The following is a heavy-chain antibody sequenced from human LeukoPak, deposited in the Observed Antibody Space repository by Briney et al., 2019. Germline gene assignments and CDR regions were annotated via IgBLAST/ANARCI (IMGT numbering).Heavy chain of an antibody. CDR3: AKATVAGLSYYYGMDV. Sequence: GGSLRLSCAASGFTVSNNYMSWVRQAPGKGLEWVSTISGGGGTTQYADSVKGRFTISRDNSKNTVYLQMNRLRAEDTAVYYCAKATVAGLSYYYGMDVWGRGTTVTVSS. D-gene: IGHD6-19*01. J-gene: IGHJ6*02. CDR2: ISGGGGTT. CDR1: GFTVSNNY. V-gene: IGHV3-23*01.